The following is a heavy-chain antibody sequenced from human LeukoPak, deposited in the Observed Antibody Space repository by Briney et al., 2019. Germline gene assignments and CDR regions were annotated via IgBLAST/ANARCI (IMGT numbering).Heavy chain of an antibody. D-gene: IGHD2-21*01. CDR1: GFTFSSYG. CDR2: IWYDGSNK. J-gene: IGHJ4*02. Sequence: GGSLRLSCAASGFTFSSYGMHWVRQAPGKGLEWVAGIWYDGSNKYYADSVKGRFTISRDNSKNTLYLQMNSLRAEDTAVYYCARDFEAYCGGGLDYWGQGTLVTVSS. CDR3: ARDFEAYCGGGLDY. V-gene: IGHV3-33*01.